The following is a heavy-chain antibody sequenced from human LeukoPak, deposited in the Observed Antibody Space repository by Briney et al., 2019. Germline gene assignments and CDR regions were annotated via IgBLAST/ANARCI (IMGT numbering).Heavy chain of an antibody. V-gene: IGHV4-30-2*01. CDR3: ARDRYLGYYYGSGDADPYWYFDL. J-gene: IGHJ2*01. CDR2: IYHSGST. CDR1: GGSISSGGYY. Sequence: PSQTLSLTFTVSGGSISSGGYYWSWIRQPPGKGLEWIGYIYHSGSTYYNPSLKSRVTISVDRSKNQFSLKLSSVTAADTAVYYCARDRYLGYYYGSGDADPYWYFDLWGRGTLVTVSS. D-gene: IGHD3-10*01.